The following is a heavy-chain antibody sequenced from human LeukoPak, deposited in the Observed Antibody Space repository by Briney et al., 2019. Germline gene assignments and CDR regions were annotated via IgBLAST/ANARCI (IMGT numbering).Heavy chain of an antibody. V-gene: IGHV4-4*07. CDR3: ARNFGWRPTVSAFDI. J-gene: IGHJ3*02. CDR2: IYTRGST. Sequence: PSETLSLTCNVSGGSISSYHWSWIRQPAGKGQEWIGRIYTRGSTNYNPSLKSRVTMSVDTSKNQFSLRLSSVTAADTAVYYCARNFGWRPTVSAFDIWGQGTMVTVSS. CDR1: GGSISSYH. D-gene: IGHD3-16*01.